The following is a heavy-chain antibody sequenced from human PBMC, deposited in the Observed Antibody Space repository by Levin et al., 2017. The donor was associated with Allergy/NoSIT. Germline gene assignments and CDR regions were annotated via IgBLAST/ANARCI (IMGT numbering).Heavy chain of an antibody. D-gene: IGHD5-24*01. J-gene: IGHJ4*02. V-gene: IGHV2-5*02. CDR1: GFSLTTSGVG. CDR2: IFWDEDE. CDR3: AHSGYNDPWAFDF. Sequence: ASGPTLVKPTQTLTLTCSFSGFSLTTSGVGVGWIRQPPGKALEWLALIFWDEDERYSPSLKSRLTITRDISKNHVVLTMTNMVPVDTATYYCAHSGYNDPWAFDFWGQGTLVTVSS.